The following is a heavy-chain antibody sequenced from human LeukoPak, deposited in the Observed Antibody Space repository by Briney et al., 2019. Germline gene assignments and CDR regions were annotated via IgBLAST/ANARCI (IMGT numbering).Heavy chain of an antibody. V-gene: IGHV4-39*01. D-gene: IGHD6-6*01. CDR2: IYYSGST. CDR1: DGSISSSSYY. J-gene: IGHJ4*02. CDR3: ARGLGYSSSSEVGYFDY. Sequence: SGTLSLTCIVSDGSISSSSYYWGWVRQPPGKGLEWIGSIYYSGSTYYNPSLKSRVTISVDKSKSQFSLKLSSVTAADTAVYYCARGLGYSSSSEVGYFDYWGQGTLVTVSS.